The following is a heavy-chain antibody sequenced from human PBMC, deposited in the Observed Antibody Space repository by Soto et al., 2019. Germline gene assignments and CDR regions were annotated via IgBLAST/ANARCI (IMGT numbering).Heavy chain of an antibody. D-gene: IGHD2-15*01. J-gene: IGHJ4*02. CDR1: GGSITGSY. Sequence: QVQLQESGPGLVKPSETLSLTCTVSGGSITGSYWSWIRQPPGKGLEWIGYIYYSGSTNFNPSLKSRVTMSVDTARNQFSLQLSSVTAADTAVYFCAKYRRTDAEGYTFDYWGQGALVTVPS. CDR2: IYYSGST. CDR3: AKYRRTDAEGYTFDY. V-gene: IGHV4-59*01.